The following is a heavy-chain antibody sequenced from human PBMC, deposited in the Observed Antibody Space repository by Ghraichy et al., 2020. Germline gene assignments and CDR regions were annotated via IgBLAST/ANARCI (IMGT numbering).Heavy chain of an antibody. Sequence: LSLTCAASGFTFSSYWMSWVRQAPGKGLEWVANIKQDGSEKYYVDSVKGRFTISRDNAKNSLYLQMNSLRAEDTAVYYCARGFYPLDDYVWGSYRPPLFDYWGQGTLVTVSS. D-gene: IGHD3-16*02. CDR3: ARGFYPLDDYVWGSYRPPLFDY. CDR2: IKQDGSEK. J-gene: IGHJ4*02. V-gene: IGHV3-7*01. CDR1: GFTFSSYW.